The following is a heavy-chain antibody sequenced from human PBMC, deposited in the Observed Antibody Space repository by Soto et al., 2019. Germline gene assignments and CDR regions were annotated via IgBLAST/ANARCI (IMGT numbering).Heavy chain of an antibody. Sequence: GESLKISCAASGFTFSSYGMHWVRQAPGKGLEWVAVISYDGSNKYYADSVKGRFTISRDNSKNTLYLQMNSLRAEDTAVYYCAKSPRGSYFLDYWGQGTLVTVSS. CDR3: AKSPRGSYFLDY. CDR1: GFTFSSYG. CDR2: ISYDGSNK. D-gene: IGHD1-26*01. J-gene: IGHJ4*02. V-gene: IGHV3-30*18.